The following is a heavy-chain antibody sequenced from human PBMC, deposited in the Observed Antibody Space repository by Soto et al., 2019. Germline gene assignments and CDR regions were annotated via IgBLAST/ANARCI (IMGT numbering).Heavy chain of an antibody. D-gene: IGHD2-21*02. CDR3: AEDAYCCSDCYPTYWCFDL. CDR1: GGTFSSYA. J-gene: IGHJ2*01. V-gene: IGHV1-69*12. Sequence: QVQLVQSGAEVKKPGSSVKVSCKASGGTFSSYAISWVRQAPGQGLEWMGGIIPIFDTANYAQTFQGRVTITADESTSTAYMELSSLRSEDTPVYYCAEDAYCCSDCYPTYWCFDLWGRDTLVTVSS. CDR2: IIPIFDTA.